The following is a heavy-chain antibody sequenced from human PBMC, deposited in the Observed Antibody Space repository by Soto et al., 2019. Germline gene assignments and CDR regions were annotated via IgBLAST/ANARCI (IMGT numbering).Heavy chain of an antibody. CDR3: ARHGYTSGRTYFDY. J-gene: IGHJ4*02. Sequence: SETLSLTCTVSVGSISSGDYYWGWIRQPPGKGLEWIGSIYDRGSTYSNPSLKSRLTTSLDTSKNQFSLKLTSVTAADTAVYYCARHGYTSGRTYFDYWGQGTLVTVSS. CDR2: IYDRGST. CDR1: VGSISSGDYY. D-gene: IGHD6-19*01. V-gene: IGHV4-39*01.